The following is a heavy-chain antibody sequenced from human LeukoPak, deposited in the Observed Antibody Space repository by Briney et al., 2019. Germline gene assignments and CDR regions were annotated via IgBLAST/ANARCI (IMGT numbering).Heavy chain of an antibody. J-gene: IGHJ3*02. CDR2: INPNSGGT. Sequence: GASVKVSCKASGYTFTCYYMHWVRQAPGQGLEWMGWINPNSGGTKYAQKFQGRVTITRGTSISTAYMELSRLRSEDTAVYYCARGAYSSYHEDDAFDIWGQGTMVTVSS. V-gene: IGHV1-2*02. CDR3: ARGAYSSYHEDDAFDI. D-gene: IGHD6-6*01. CDR1: GYTFTCYY.